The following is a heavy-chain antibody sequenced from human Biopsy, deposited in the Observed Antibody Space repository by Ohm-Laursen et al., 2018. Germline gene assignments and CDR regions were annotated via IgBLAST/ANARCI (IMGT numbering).Heavy chain of an antibody. V-gene: IGHV4-31*01. CDR3: ARRPYGGTRYWYFDL. CDR1: GGSVCGVGFY. D-gene: IGHD4-23*01. CDR2: SYYSVTT. Sequence: SLSLTRTVSGGSVCGVGFYWRWIRQHPGKGLAWIWYSYYSVTTYYKPSLKSIVTISVEPSKNQLSLNLNSVTAADTAVYYCARRPYGGTRYWYFDLWGRGALVTVSS. J-gene: IGHJ2*01.